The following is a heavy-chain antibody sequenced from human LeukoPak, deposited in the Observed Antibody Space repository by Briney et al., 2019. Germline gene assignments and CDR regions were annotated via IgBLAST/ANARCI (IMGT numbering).Heavy chain of an antibody. CDR2: IYSGGRT. D-gene: IGHD2-15*01. Sequence: GGSLRLSCAASGFTFSNYAMSWVRQAPGKGLEWVSVIYSGGRTYYADSVKGRFTISRDNSKNTLYLQMNSLRAEDTAVYYCARRGVVVAAAPFGAFDIWGQGTMVTVSS. V-gene: IGHV3-66*01. J-gene: IGHJ3*02. CDR1: GFTFSNYA. CDR3: ARRGVVVAAAPFGAFDI.